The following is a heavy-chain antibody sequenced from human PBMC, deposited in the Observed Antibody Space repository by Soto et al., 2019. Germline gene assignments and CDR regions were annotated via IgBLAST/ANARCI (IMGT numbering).Heavy chain of an antibody. V-gene: IGHV5-51*01. D-gene: IGHD3-22*01. Sequence: PGESLKISCKGSGYSFTSYWIAWVRQTPGRGLEWMGIIYPADSDTRYSPSFQGQVTISADKSTSTAYLHWNSLKASDSATYYCARKDSSGYSNWFDPWGQGTMVTVSS. CDR3: ARKDSSGYSNWFDP. CDR2: IYPADSDT. CDR1: GYSFTSYW. J-gene: IGHJ5*02.